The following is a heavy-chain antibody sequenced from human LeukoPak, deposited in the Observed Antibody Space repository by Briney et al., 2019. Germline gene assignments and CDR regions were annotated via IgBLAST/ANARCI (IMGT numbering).Heavy chain of an antibody. CDR2: IRGKGDYS. CDR1: GFTFKTYT. V-gene: IGHV3-43*01. CDR3: VKEHNSGWPNFDS. J-gene: IGHJ5*01. D-gene: IGHD5-12*01. Sequence: GGSLRLSCAASGFTFKTYTMHWIRQSPGKGLKWVSRIRGKGDYSYYADSVRGRFTVSRENRKNSLYLQMNSLKTEDTAFYYCVKEHNSGWPNFDSWGQGTLVTVSS.